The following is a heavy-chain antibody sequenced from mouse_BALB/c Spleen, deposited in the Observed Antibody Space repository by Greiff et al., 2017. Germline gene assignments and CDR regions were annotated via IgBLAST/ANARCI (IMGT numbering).Heavy chain of an antibody. CDR1: GYTFTDYY. CDR3: AREGDYGFDY. V-gene: IGHV1-26*01. J-gene: IGHJ2*01. CDR2: INPNNGDT. D-gene: IGHD2-4*01. Sequence: EVQLQQSGPELVKPGPSVTMSCKASGYTFTDYYMKWVKQCHGKSLEWIGDINPNNGDTFYNQKFKGKAKLTVDKSSSTAYMQLNSLTTEDSAVYYCAREGDYGFDYWGQGTTLTVSS.